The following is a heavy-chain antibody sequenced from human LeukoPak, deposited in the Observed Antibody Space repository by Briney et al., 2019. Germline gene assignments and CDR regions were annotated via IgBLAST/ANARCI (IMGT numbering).Heavy chain of an antibody. D-gene: IGHD3-3*01. V-gene: IGHV3-21*01. Sequence: GGSLRLSCAASGFTFSSYDMNWVRQAPGKGLEWVSSISSRSSSIYYADSVKGRFTISRDNAKNSLYLQMNSLRAEDTAVYWCARDYIAYDPLDYWGQGTLVTVSS. CDR2: ISSRSSSI. J-gene: IGHJ4*02. CDR3: ARDYIAYDPLDY. CDR1: GFTFSSYD.